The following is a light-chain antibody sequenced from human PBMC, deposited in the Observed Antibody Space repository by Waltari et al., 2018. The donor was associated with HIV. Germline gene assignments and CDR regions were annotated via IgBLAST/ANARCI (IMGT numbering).Light chain of an antibody. Sequence: DIQMTQSPSSLSASVGDRVTITCRASQRMSNYLNWYQHKSGQAPNLLIYAASNLQSGVPSRFSGSGSVTDFNLTISNLQPEDLATYYCQQSHSTPRFGQGTKVEIK. CDR1: QRMSNY. J-gene: IGKJ1*01. CDR2: AAS. V-gene: IGKV1-39*01. CDR3: QQSHSTPR.